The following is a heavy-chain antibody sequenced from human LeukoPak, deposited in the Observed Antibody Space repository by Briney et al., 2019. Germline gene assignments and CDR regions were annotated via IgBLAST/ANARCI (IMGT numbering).Heavy chain of an antibody. CDR2: IFHSGST. V-gene: IGHV4-38-2*02. CDR3: AREYGGKTDY. J-gene: IGHJ4*02. CDR1: GYSISSGHY. Sequence: PSETLSLTCSVSGYSISSGHYWGWIRQPPGKGLEWIGSIFHSGSTYYNPSLKSRVTISADTSRNQLSLRLTSVTAADTAVYYCAREYGGKTDYWGEGTLVTVSS. D-gene: IGHD4-23*01.